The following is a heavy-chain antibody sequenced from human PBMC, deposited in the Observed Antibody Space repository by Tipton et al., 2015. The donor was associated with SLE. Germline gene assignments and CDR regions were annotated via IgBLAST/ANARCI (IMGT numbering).Heavy chain of an antibody. CDR1: AYSITNGYY. Sequence: TLSLTCTVSAYSITNGYYWGWIRQSPGKGLEWIGSFYHSGTTYYNPSLKSRLTISLDTSKNQSSLKLSSVTAADTAVYYCAKTVAGAAYLFDLWGQGTLVTVSS. CDR2: FYHSGTT. CDR3: AKTVAGAAYLFDL. J-gene: IGHJ4*02. D-gene: IGHD6-19*01. V-gene: IGHV4-38-2*02.